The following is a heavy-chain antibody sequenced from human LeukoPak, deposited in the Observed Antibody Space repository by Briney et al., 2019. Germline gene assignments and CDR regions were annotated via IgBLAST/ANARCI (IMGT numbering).Heavy chain of an antibody. D-gene: IGHD2-2*01. CDR1: GGSFSGYS. J-gene: IGHJ1*01. Sequence: SETLSLTCAVYGGSFSGYSGSWIRKPPGKGLEGIGEINHRGRTNYNPSLKSRVTISVDTSKNQFSLKLSSVTAADTAVYYCARGEYCSSTSCPYFQHWGQGTLVTVSS. CDR2: INHRGRT. V-gene: IGHV4-34*01. CDR3: ARGEYCSSTSCPYFQH.